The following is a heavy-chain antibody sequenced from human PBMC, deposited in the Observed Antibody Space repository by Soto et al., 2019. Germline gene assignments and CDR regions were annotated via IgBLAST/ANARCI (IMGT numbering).Heavy chain of an antibody. Sequence: SATLSLTSPFSGFSIRSRSYYWGWIRQAPGKGLEWIGRIYYSGSTYYNPSLKSRITISVDTSKNQFSLKLSSVTAADTAVYYCARHIDYWGQGTLVTVS. J-gene: IGHJ4*02. CDR1: GFSIRSRSYY. CDR3: ARHIDY. V-gene: IGHV4-39*01. CDR2: IYYSGST.